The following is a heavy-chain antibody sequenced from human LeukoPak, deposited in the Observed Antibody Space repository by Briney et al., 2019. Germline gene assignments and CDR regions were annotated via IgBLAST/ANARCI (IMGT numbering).Heavy chain of an antibody. CDR2: VYYSGST. CDR3: ARYYSGSYGFDY. D-gene: IGHD1-26*01. V-gene: IGHV4-39*01. Sequence: SETLSLTCTVSGGSISSSNYYWGWIRQPPGEGLEWIGYVYYSGSTYYNPSLKSRVTMSVDTSKNQFSLKLSSVTAADTAVYYCARYYSGSYGFDYWGQGTLVTVSS. CDR1: GGSISSSNYY. J-gene: IGHJ4*02.